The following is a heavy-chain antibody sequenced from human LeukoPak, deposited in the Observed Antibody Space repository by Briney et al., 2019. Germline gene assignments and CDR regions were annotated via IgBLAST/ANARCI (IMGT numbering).Heavy chain of an antibody. CDR3: AKVRGTYSSGYFFDY. CDR2: ISWNSGYI. J-gene: IGHJ4*02. D-gene: IGHD6-19*01. CDR1: GFTFDNYA. V-gene: IGHV3-9*01. Sequence: GRSLRLSCAASGFTFDNYAMHWVRQAPGKGLEWLSIISWNSGYIGYADSVKGRFTISRDNAKKSLDLQMNSLRAENTAFYYCAKVRGTYSSGYFFDYWGQGTLVTVSS.